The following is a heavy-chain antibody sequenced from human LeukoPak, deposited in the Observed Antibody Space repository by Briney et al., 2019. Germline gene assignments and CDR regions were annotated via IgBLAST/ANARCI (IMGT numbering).Heavy chain of an antibody. D-gene: IGHD2-15*01. CDR1: GGSFSGYY. V-gene: IGHV4-34*01. CDR3: ARLNYCSGGSCYSVRYYYYYMDV. CDR2: INHSGST. J-gene: IGHJ6*03. Sequence: SETLSLTCAVYGGSFSGYYWSWIRQPPGKGLEWIGEINHSGSTNYNPSLKSRVTISVDTSKNQFSLKLSSVTAADTAVYYCARLNYCSGGSCYSVRYYYYYMDVWGKGTTVTVSS.